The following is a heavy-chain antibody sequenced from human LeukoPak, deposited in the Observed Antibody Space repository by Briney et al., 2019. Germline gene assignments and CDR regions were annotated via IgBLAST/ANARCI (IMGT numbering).Heavy chain of an antibody. CDR1: GLTFSSYA. D-gene: IGHD2-15*01. CDR2: ISYDGSNK. Sequence: PGRSLRLSCAASGLTFSSYAMHWVRQAPGKGLEWVAVISYDGSNKYYADSVKGRFTISRDNSKNTLYLQMNSLRAEDTAVYYCARDRDVGYYFDYWGQGTLVTVSS. J-gene: IGHJ4*02. CDR3: ARDRDVGYYFDY. V-gene: IGHV3-30*04.